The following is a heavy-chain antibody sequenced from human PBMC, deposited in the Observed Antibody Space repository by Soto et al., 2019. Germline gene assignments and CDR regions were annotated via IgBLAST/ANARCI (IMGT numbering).Heavy chain of an antibody. Sequence: EVQLLESGGGLVQPGGSLRLSCAASGFTFSSYAMSWVRQAPGKGLEWVSAISGSGGSTYYADSVKGRFTISRDNSKNTLYLQMNSLGAEDTAVYYCAKDFGSSSWYSLYYYGMDVWGQGTTVTVSS. CDR1: GFTFSSYA. CDR3: AKDFGSSSWYSLYYYGMDV. V-gene: IGHV3-23*01. D-gene: IGHD6-13*01. CDR2: ISGSGGST. J-gene: IGHJ6*02.